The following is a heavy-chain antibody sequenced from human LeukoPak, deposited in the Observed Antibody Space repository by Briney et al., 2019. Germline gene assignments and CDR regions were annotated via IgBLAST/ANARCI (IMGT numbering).Heavy chain of an antibody. CDR2: INPNSVET. J-gene: IGHJ4*02. V-gene: IGHV1-2*06. Sequence: ASVKVSCKASGSTFTGYYMHWIRQAPGQGLEWMGRINPNSVETDYAQKFQGRVTMPRDTSITTLYMELSSLRSDDTAVYYCARRTPDYWGQGTLVTVSS. CDR1: GSTFTGYY. CDR3: ARRTPDY. D-gene: IGHD1-1*01.